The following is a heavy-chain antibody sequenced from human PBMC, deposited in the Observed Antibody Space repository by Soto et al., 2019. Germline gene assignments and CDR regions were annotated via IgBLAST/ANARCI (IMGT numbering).Heavy chain of an antibody. D-gene: IGHD3-10*01. J-gene: IGHJ5*02. CDR1: GFTFSSNA. CDR3: AKARGAGVSRGDWFDP. CDR2: ISGSGGST. V-gene: IGHV3-23*01. Sequence: EVQLLESGGDLVQPGGSLRLSCAASGFTFSSNAMGWVRQAPGKGLEWVSGISGSGGSTYYADSVKGRFTISRDNSKNTIYLQMNSLRAEDTAVYYCAKARGAGVSRGDWFDPWGQGTLVTVSS.